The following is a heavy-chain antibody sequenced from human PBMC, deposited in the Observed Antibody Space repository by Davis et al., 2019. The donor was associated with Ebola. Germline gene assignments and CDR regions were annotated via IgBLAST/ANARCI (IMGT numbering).Heavy chain of an antibody. CDR2: VSGGGGTT. CDR1: GFTFHNYA. J-gene: IGHJ4*02. CDR3: AEGGTNNFLGAN. Sequence: PGGSLRLSCAASGFTFHNYAMTWVRQAPGKGLEWVSTVSGGGGTTFYADSARGRFTISRDNSENTLFLQMNNLRAEDTAVFYCAEGGTNNFLGANWGQGTLVTVSS. V-gene: IGHV3-23*01. D-gene: IGHD2-8*01.